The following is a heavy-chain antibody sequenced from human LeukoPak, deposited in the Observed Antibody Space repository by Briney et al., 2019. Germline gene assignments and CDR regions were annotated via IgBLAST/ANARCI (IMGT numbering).Heavy chain of an antibody. CDR3: ARDRYSYGPYYFDY. CDR2: FNSDGSST. Sequence: PGGSLRLSCAASGFTFSSYWMHWVRQAPGKGLVWFSRFNSDGSSTSYADSVKGRFTISRDNAKNTLYLQMNSLRAEDTAVYYCARDRYSYGPYYFDYWGQGTLVTVSS. D-gene: IGHD5-18*01. CDR1: GFTFSSYW. J-gene: IGHJ4*02. V-gene: IGHV3-74*01.